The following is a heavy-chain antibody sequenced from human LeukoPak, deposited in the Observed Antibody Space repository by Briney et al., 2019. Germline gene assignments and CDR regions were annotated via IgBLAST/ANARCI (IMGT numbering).Heavy chain of an antibody. CDR2: ISGSGDNT. CDR1: GFTFSNYA. Sequence: QPGGSLRLSCAASGFTFSNYAMSWVRQTPGKGLEWVSGISGSGDNTNYAGSVKGRFTISRDNSKNTLYLEMNSLRAEDTAVYYCAKDLVATDLGYFDYWGQGTLVTVSS. CDR3: AKDLVATDLGYFDY. V-gene: IGHV3-23*01. J-gene: IGHJ4*02. D-gene: IGHD6-13*01.